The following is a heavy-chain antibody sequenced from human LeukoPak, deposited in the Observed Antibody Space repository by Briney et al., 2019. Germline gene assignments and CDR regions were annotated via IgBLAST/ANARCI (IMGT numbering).Heavy chain of an antibody. CDR1: GGSISSGSYY. V-gene: IGHV4-61*02. CDR3: ARVSRLQGNY. CDR2: IYTSGST. Sequence: SETLSLTCTVSGGSISSGSYYWSWIRQPAGKGLEWVGRIYTSGSTNYNPSLKSRVTISVDTSKNQFSLKLSSVTAADTAVYYCARVSRLQGNYWGQGTLVTVSS. J-gene: IGHJ4*02. D-gene: IGHD2-15*01.